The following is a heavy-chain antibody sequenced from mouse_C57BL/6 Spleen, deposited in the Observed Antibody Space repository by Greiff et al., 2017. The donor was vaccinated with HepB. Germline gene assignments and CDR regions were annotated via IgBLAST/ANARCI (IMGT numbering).Heavy chain of an antibody. D-gene: IGHD1-1*01. CDR3: ARYYYDGNYYAMDY. CDR1: GYTFTDYN. CDR2: INPNNGGT. V-gene: IGHV1-18*01. J-gene: IGHJ4*01. Sequence: VQLKQSGPELVKPGASVKIPCKASGYTFTDYNMDWVKQSHGKSLEWIGDINPNNGGTIYNQKFKGKATLTVDKSSSTAYMELRSLTSEDTAVYYCARYYYDGNYYAMDYWGQGTSVTVSS.